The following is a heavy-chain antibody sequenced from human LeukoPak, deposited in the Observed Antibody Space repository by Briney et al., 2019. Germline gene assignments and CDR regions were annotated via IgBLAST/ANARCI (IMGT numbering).Heavy chain of an antibody. CDR1: GYTFTSYG. Sequence: ASVKVSCKASGYTFTSYGISWVRQAPGQGLEWMGWISAYNGNTNYAQKLQGRVTMTTDTSTSTAYMELRSLRSDDTAVYHCARQSYYYDSSGYYSYDAFDIWGQGTMVTVSS. J-gene: IGHJ3*02. D-gene: IGHD3-22*01. V-gene: IGHV1-18*01. CDR3: ARQSYYYDSSGYYSYDAFDI. CDR2: ISAYNGNT.